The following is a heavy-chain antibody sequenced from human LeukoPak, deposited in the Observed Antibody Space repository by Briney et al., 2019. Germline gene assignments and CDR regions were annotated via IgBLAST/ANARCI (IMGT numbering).Heavy chain of an antibody. CDR2: ISAYNGNT. Sequence: GASVKVSCKASGYTFTSYGISWVRQAPGQGLEWVGWISAYNGNTNYAQKLQGRVTMTTDTSTSTAYMELRSLRSDDTAVYYCARASIRFLEWLVPYPLDYWGQGTLVTVSS. V-gene: IGHV1-18*01. CDR3: ARASIRFLEWLVPYPLDY. CDR1: GYTFTSYG. D-gene: IGHD3-3*01. J-gene: IGHJ4*02.